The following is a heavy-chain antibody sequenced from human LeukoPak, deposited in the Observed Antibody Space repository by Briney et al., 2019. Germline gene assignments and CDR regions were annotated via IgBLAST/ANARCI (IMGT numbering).Heavy chain of an antibody. CDR2: ISSNGGST. V-gene: IGHV3-64D*06. D-gene: IGHD3-10*01. J-gene: IGHJ4*02. CDR3: ATWAYYYGSGPRGYYFDY. CDR1: GFTFSSYA. Sequence: GGSLRLSCSASGFTFSSYAMHWVRQAPGKGLEYVSAISSNGGSTYYADSVKGRFTISRDNSKNTLYLQMSSLRSEDTAVYYCATWAYYYGSGPRGYYFDYWGQGTLVTVSS.